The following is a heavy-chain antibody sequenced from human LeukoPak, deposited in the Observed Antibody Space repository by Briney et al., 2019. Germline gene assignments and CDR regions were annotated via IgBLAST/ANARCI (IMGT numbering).Heavy chain of an antibody. CDR1: GFTFTNYF. Sequence: GGSVRLSCASSGFTFTNYFMSCARQHRGRGREGVANIKQNGSEKTYAGSVRGRFTIFRDNAKDSVYLQMNSLRAEDSAIYYCAREGFYFFDFWGQGTLVTVSS. V-gene: IGHV3-7*01. J-gene: IGHJ4*01. CDR2: IKQNGSEK. CDR3: AREGFYFFDF.